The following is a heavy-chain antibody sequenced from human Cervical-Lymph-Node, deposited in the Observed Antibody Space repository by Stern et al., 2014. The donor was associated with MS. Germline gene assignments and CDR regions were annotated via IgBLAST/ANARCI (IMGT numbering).Heavy chain of an antibody. CDR1: GGTFSSYT. CDR3: AREALLGGNYYALDV. CDR2: STPIFGTA. V-gene: IGHV1-69*06. J-gene: IGHJ6*02. D-gene: IGHD2-15*01. Sequence: VQLVESGAEVKKPGSSVKVSCKAFGGTFSSYTMSWVRQAPGQGLEWMGRSTPIFGTANYAQKFQDRVTITADKFTSTAYMALNSLRSEDTAVYYCAREALLGGNYYALDVWGQGTTVTVS.